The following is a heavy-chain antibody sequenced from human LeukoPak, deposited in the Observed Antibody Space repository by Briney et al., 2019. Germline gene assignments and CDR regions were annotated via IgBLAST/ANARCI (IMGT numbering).Heavy chain of an antibody. V-gene: IGHV3-7*01. Sequence: GGSLRLSCADSGFTFSSFWLNWVRQAPGKGLEGVANIKQDGSEKNYVDSVKGRFIISRDNAKKSLYLQMNSLRVEDTAVYFCATQKDLTTMFFDWGQGTLVTVSS. CDR3: ATQKDLTTMFFD. CDR2: IKQDGSEK. J-gene: IGHJ4*02. D-gene: IGHD3-9*01. CDR1: GFTFSSFW.